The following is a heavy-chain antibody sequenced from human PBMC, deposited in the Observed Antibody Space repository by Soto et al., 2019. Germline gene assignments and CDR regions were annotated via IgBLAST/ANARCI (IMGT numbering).Heavy chain of an antibody. CDR3: ASNQDHSSGWYVTYFQH. CDR2: IYYSGST. V-gene: IGHV4-31*03. Sequence: QVQLQESGPGLVKPSQTLSLTCTVSGGSISSGGYYWSWIRQHPGKGLEWIGYIYYSGSTYYNPSLKSRVTISVDTSKHQFSLKLSSVTAADTAVYYCASNQDHSSGWYVTYFQHWGQGTLVTVSS. J-gene: IGHJ1*01. CDR1: GGSISSGGYY. D-gene: IGHD6-19*01.